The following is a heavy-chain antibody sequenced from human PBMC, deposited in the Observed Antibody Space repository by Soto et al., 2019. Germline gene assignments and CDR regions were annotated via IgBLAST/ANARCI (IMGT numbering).Heavy chain of an antibody. CDR3: ARSVDIDF. J-gene: IGHJ4*01. V-gene: IGHV3-48*02. Sequence: EVQLVESGGDLVQPGGSLRLSCAASGFTFSSYSMHWVRQAPGKGRELVSYISGSSSTIYYADSGRGRFTLSRDNAKNSLYLQMNRLRDEATAVYYCARSVDIDFWGHGTLVAVSS. CDR1: GFTFSSYS. CDR2: ISGSSSTI.